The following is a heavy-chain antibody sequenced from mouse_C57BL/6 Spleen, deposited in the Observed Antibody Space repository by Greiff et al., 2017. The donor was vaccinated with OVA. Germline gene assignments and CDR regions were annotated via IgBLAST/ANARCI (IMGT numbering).Heavy chain of an antibody. CDR3: ARSRELRLRKAWFAY. Sequence: EVQLQQSGPELVKPGASVKISCKASGYTFTDYYMNWVKQSHGKSLEWIGDINPNNGGTSYNQKFKGKATLTVDKSSSTAYMELRSLTSEDSAVYYCARSRELRLRKAWFAYWGQGTLVTVSA. V-gene: IGHV1-26*01. CDR2: INPNNGGT. D-gene: IGHD3-2*02. CDR1: GYTFTDYY. J-gene: IGHJ3*01.